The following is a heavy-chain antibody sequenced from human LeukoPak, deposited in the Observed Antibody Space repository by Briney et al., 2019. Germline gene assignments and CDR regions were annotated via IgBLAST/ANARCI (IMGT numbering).Heavy chain of an antibody. CDR3: AKSPWLRNHLFDY. D-gene: IGHD5-12*01. V-gene: IGHV3-9*01. Sequence: GRSLRLSCAASGFTFDDYAMHWVRQAPGKGLEWVSGISWNSDSIDYADSVKGRFTISRDNAKNSLYLQMNSLRAEDTAVYYCAKSPWLRNHLFDYWGQGTLVTVSS. CDR1: GFTFDDYA. J-gene: IGHJ4*02. CDR2: ISWNSDSI.